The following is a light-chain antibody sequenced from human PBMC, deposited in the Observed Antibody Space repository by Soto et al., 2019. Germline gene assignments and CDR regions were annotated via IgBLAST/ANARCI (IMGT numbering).Light chain of an antibody. J-gene: IGKJ1*01. CDR1: QSIGSSY. CDR3: QQYGSSWLT. CDR2: GTS. V-gene: IGKV3-20*01. Sequence: ENVLTQSPGTLSLSPGERATLSCRASQSIGSSYLAWYQQKPGHAPRLIIYGTSSRATGIPERFSGSGSGADFTLTISRLEPEDFAVYYCQQYGSSWLTFGQGTKVEIK.